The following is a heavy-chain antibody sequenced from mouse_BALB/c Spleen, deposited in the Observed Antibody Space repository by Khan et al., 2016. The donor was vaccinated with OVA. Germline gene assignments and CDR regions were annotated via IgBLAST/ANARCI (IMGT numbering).Heavy chain of an antibody. J-gene: IGHJ2*01. D-gene: IGHD2-1*01. CDR2: IYPGDGDT. CDR3: ASHYGSHFDY. V-gene: IGHV1-87*01. Sequence: VQLQESGAELARPGASVKLSCKASGYTFTRYWMQWVKQRPGQGLEWIGAIYPGDGDTKYTQKFKGKATLTADKSSSTAYMELSSLASEDSAVYYCASHYGSHFDYWGQGTTLTVSS. CDR1: GYTFTRYW.